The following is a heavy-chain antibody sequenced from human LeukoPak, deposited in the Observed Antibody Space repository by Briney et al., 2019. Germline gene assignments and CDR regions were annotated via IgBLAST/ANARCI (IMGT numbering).Heavy chain of an antibody. D-gene: IGHD5-18*01. CDR3: ARRRGYSYGFGY. CDR1: GGSFSGYY. Sequence: SETLSLTCAVYGGSFSGYYWSWIRQPPGKGLEWIGEINHSGSINYNPSLKSRVTISVDTSKNQFSLKLSSVTAADTAVYYCARRRGYSYGFGYWGQGTLVTVSS. CDR2: INHSGSI. J-gene: IGHJ4*02. V-gene: IGHV4-34*01.